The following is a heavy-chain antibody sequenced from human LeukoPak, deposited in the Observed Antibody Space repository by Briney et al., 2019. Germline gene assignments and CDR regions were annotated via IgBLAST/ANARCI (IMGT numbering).Heavy chain of an antibody. D-gene: IGHD3-10*01. V-gene: IGHV1-8*02. CDR1: GYTFTNFA. CDR3: ARAGRVLWFGELSPSCDY. Sequence: GASVKVSCKASGYTFTNFALHWVRQAPGQRLEWMGWMNPNSGNTGYAQKFQGRVTMTRNNSISTAYMELSSLRSEDTAVYYCARAGRVLWFGELSPSCDYWGQGTLVTVSS. CDR2: MNPNSGNT. J-gene: IGHJ4*02.